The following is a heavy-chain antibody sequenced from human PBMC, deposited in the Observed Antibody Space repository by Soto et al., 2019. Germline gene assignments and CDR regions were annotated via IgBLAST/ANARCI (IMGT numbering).Heavy chain of an antibody. CDR1: R. CDR3: VRGPVRPFYTAV. J-gene: IGHJ6*04. Sequence: RKRRVKEDTGKGLVWVSRNNSDGSSIAYADFVKGRFTISRDNAKNTLYLQMNSPRGEDTAIYYCVRGPVRPFYTAVRRKGTTVTVSS. D-gene: IGHD2-2*02. V-gene: IGHV3-74*01. CDR2: NNSDGSSI.